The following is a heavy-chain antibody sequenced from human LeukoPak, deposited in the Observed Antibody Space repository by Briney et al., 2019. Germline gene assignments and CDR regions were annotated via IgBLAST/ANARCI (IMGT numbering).Heavy chain of an antibody. V-gene: IGHV1-69*05. CDR1: GGTFSSYA. CDR2: IIPIFGTA. CDR3: ARGRRGAAPDY. D-gene: IGHD6-6*01. Sequence: ASVKVSCKASGGTFSSYAISCVRQAPGQGLEWMGGIIPIFGTANYAQKFQGRVTITTDESTSTAYMELSSLRSEDTAVYYRARGRRGAAPDYWGQGTLVTVSS. J-gene: IGHJ4*02.